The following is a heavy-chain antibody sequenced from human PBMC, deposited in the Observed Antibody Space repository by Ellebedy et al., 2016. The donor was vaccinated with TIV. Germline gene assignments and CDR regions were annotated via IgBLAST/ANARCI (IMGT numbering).Heavy chain of an antibody. CDR3: AKDLGLNGGELFDY. Sequence: GESLKISXAASGFTFSDYYMSWIRQAPGKGLEWVSYISSSGSTIYYAGSVKGRFTISRDNSKNTLYLQMNSLRAEDTAIYYCAKDLGLNGGELFDYWGQGTLVSVSS. CDR1: GFTFSDYY. D-gene: IGHD1-26*01. J-gene: IGHJ4*02. V-gene: IGHV3-11*01. CDR2: ISSSGSTI.